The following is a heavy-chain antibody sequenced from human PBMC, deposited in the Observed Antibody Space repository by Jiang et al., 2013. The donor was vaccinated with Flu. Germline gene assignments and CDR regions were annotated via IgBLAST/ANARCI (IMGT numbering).Heavy chain of an antibody. CDR2: ITWNSGTL. Sequence: PGRSLRLSCAASGFRFDDYAMHWVRQAPGKGLEWVSGITWNSGTLGYADSVRGRFTISRDNAKESLFLQMDSLRAEDTAVYYCAKDISVAGVGLDYWGQGTLVTVSS. CDR1: GFRFDDYA. CDR3: AKDISVAGVGLDY. J-gene: IGHJ4*02. V-gene: IGHV3-9*01. D-gene: IGHD6-19*01.